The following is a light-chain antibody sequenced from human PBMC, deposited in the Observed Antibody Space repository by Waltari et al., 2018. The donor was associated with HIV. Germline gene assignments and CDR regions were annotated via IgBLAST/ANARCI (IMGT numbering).Light chain of an antibody. Sequence: SYELAQPLSVSVALGQTARITCGGNSIGSKSVHWYQQRPGQAPVLVIYRDNNRPSGIPERFSGSSAGNTATLTSSRAQAGDESDYDCQIWDSSTVVFGGGTKLTVL. CDR1: SIGSKS. CDR3: QIWDSSTVV. CDR2: RDN. V-gene: IGLV3-9*01. J-gene: IGLJ2*01.